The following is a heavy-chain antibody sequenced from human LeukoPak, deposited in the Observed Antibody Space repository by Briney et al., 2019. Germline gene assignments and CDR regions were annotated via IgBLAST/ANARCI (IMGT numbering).Heavy chain of an antibody. CDR2: INPNSGGT. V-gene: IGHV1-2*02. CDR3: ARDLSTSSNWELDY. Sequence: XXQAPGQGXXWMGWINPNSGGTRYAQQFQGRVTMTRDTSIGTVYMELSTLRSDDTAVYYCARDLSTSSNWELDYWGQGTLVTVSS. D-gene: IGHD1-1*01. J-gene: IGHJ4*02.